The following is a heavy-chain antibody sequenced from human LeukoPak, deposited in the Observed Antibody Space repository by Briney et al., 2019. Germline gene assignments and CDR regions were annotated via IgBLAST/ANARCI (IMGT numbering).Heavy chain of an antibody. J-gene: IGHJ6*03. CDR2: IYYSGST. D-gene: IGHD5-24*01. CDR1: GGGISSGGYY. Sequence: NPSQKMFINCTVSGGGISSGGYYWSWIRQHPGKGLEWIGYIYYSGSTYYNPSLKSRVTISVDTSKNQFSLKLSSVTAADTAVYYCARDLGYRANYYYYYYMDVWGKGTTVTVSS. V-gene: IGHV4-31*03. CDR3: ARDLGYRANYYYYYYMDV.